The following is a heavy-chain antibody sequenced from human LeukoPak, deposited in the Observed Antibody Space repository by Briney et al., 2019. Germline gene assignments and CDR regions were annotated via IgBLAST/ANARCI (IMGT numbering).Heavy chain of an antibody. J-gene: IGHJ4*02. Sequence: PGGSLRLSCAASGFTFSSYSMNWVRQAPGKGLEWVSSISSSSSYIYYADSVKGRFTISRDNAKNSLYLQMNSLRAEDTAVYYCARADGYQNWRFDYWGQGTLVTVSS. V-gene: IGHV3-21*01. CDR2: ISSSSSYI. CDR1: GFTFSSYS. D-gene: IGHD5-24*01. CDR3: ARADGYQNWRFDY.